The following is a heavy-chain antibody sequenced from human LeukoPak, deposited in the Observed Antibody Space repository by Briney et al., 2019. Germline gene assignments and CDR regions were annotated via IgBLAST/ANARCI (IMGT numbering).Heavy chain of an antibody. J-gene: IGHJ4*02. V-gene: IGHV1-69*04. CDR2: IIPTFGIA. D-gene: IGHD1-26*01. Sequence: ASVKVSCKASGGTFSSYAISWVREAPGQGLEWMGRIIPTFGIANYAQKYQGRVTITADKSTSTAYMELSSLRSEDTAVYSCARDRGELLYYFDYWGQGTLVTVSS. CDR3: ARDRGELLYYFDY. CDR1: GGTFSSYA.